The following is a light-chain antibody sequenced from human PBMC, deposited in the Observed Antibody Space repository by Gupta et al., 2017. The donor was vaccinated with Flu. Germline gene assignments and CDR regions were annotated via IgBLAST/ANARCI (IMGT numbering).Light chain of an antibody. CDR3: QQRTSWPMYT. V-gene: IGKV3-11*01. CDR2: DAS. J-gene: IGKJ2*01. CDR1: QNVNPS. Sequence: ESVLTQSPATLSLSQGERATLSCRASQNVNPSLAWYQQKPGQAPRLLIYDASNRPAGIPARFSASGSGTDFTLTISSVEPEDFAVYYCQQRTSWPMYTFGQGTKLEMK.